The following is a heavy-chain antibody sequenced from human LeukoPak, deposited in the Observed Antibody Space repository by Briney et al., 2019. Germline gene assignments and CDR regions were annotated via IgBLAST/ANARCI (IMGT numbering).Heavy chain of an antibody. CDR3: ARGYGSGSLPYGMDV. CDR1: GGAFSGYY. V-gene: IGHV4-34*01. D-gene: IGHD3-10*01. J-gene: IGHJ6*02. CDR2: MNHSGTT. Sequence: SETLSLTCAVYGGAFSGYYWNWIRQPPREVLEWIGEMNHSGTTKHNPSLKSRVSISVDTSKSQISLKLTSVTAADTAVYYCARGYGSGSLPYGMDVWGQGTTVTVS.